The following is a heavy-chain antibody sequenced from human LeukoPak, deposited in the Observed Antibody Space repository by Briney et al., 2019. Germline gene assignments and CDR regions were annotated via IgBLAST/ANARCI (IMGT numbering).Heavy chain of an antibody. CDR2: INHSGST. V-gene: IGHV4-34*01. D-gene: IGHD5-24*01. Sequence: PSETLSLPCAVYGGSFSGYYWSWIRQPPGKGLEWIGEINHSGSTNYNPSLKSRVTISVDTSKNQFSLKLSSVTAADTAVYYCARGERWLQLIWFDPWGQGTLVTVSS. CDR3: ARGERWLQLIWFDP. CDR1: GGSFSGYY. J-gene: IGHJ5*02.